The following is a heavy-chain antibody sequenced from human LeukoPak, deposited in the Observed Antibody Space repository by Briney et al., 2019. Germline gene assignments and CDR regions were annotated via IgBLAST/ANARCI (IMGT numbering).Heavy chain of an antibody. CDR3: ARENYYGSGRLFDY. V-gene: IGHV3-21*01. D-gene: IGHD3-10*01. CDR2: ISSRSSYI. J-gene: IGHJ4*02. CDR1: GFTFSSYS. Sequence: GGSLRLSCAASGFTFSSYSMNWVRQAPGKGLEWVPSISSRSSYIYYADSVKGRFTISRDNAKNSLYLQMNSLRAEDTAVYYCARENYYGSGRLFDYWGQGTLVTVSS.